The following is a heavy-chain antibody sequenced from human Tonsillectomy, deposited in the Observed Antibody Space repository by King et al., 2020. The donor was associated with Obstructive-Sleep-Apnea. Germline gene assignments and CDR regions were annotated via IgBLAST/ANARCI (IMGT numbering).Heavy chain of an antibody. CDR2: INHSGRT. CDR1: GGSFSDYY. D-gene: IGHD2-15*01. V-gene: IGHV4-34*01. Sequence: VQLQQWGAGLLKPSETLSLTCAVYGGSFSDYYWSWIRQPPGKGLEWIGKINHSGRTNYNPSLKSRVTISVDTSKNQFSLKVNSVTAADTAVYYCARGYCSGDSCTGTENDYWGQGTLVTVSS. J-gene: IGHJ4*02. CDR3: ARGYCSGDSCTGTENDY.